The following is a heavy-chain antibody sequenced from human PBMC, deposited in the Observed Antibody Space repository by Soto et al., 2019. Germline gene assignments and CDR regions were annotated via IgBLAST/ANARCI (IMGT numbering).Heavy chain of an antibody. D-gene: IGHD5-12*01. CDR2: IYWDDDK. Sequence: QITLKESGPTLVKPTQTLTLTCTFSGFSLNTGGVGVGWIRQPPGKALEWLALIYWDDDKRYSPSLRSRLTITKNTSKNQLVLTMTNMDPMDTATYYCAHRRHPGGHFDSSGYNYWGQGILVTVSS. CDR3: AHRRHPGGHFDSSGYNY. V-gene: IGHV2-5*02. J-gene: IGHJ4*02. CDR1: GFSLNTGGVG.